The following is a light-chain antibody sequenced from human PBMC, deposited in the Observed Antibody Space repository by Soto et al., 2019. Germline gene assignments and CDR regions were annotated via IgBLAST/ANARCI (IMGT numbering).Light chain of an antibody. CDR3: QQRYNWPLT. CDR2: DAS. J-gene: IGKJ4*01. V-gene: IGKV3-11*01. CDR1: QSVSSY. Sequence: EIVLTQSPATLSLSLGERATLSCRASQSVSSYLVWYQQRPGQAPRLLISDASNRATGIPPRFRGSGSGTDFTPTISSLEPEDFAVYYCQQRYNWPLTFGGGTKVEIK.